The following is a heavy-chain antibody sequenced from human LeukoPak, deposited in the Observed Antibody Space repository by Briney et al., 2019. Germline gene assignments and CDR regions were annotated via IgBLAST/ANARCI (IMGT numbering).Heavy chain of an antibody. V-gene: IGHV3-9*01. CDR3: ARGLSGYSSSLGY. CDR1: GFTFDDYA. CDR2: ISWNSGRR. Sequence: GGSLRLSCVGSGFTFDDYAMHWVRQAPGKGLEWVSGISWNSGRRGYADSVKGRFTISRDNAKNTLYLQMNSLRAEDTAVYYCARGLSGYSSSLGYWGQGTLVTVSS. J-gene: IGHJ4*02. D-gene: IGHD6-6*01.